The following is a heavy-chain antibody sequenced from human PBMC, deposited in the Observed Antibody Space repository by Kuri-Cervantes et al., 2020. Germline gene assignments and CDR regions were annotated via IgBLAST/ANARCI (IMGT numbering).Heavy chain of an antibody. V-gene: IGHV3-20*04. Sequence: GGSLRLSCATSGFTFDDYAMSWVRQAPGKGLEWVSGINWNGGSTGYTDSVKGRFTISRDNSKNPLYLQMNSLRAEDTAVYYWARRKYYYDSSGLDYWGQGTLVTVSS. CDR1: GFTFDDYA. CDR3: ARRKYYYDSSGLDY. D-gene: IGHD3-22*01. CDR2: INWNGGST. J-gene: IGHJ4*02.